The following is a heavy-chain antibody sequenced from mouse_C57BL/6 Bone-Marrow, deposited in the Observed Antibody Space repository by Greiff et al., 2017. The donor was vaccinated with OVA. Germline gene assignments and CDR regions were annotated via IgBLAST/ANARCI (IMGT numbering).Heavy chain of an antibody. V-gene: IGHV1-54*01. J-gene: IGHJ1*03. CDR1: GYAFTNSL. CDR3: ASGFDV. CDR2: INPGSGGT. Sequence: VQLQQSGAELVRPGPSVKVSCKASGYAFTNSLIEWVKQRPGQGLEWIGVINPGSGGTNYNEKFKGKATLTADKSSSTAYMQLSSLTSEDSAVYFCASGFDVWGTGTTVTVSS. D-gene: IGHD4-1*01.